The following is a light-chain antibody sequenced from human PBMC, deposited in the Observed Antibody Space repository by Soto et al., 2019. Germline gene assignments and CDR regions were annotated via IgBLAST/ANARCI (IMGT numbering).Light chain of an antibody. Sequence: SALTQPASVSGSPGQSITISCTGTSSVVGSYNLVSWYQQHPGKAPKLMIYEGSKRPSGVSNRFSGSKSGNTASLTISGLQAEDEADYYCRSYAGSSNLGVFGTGTKVTVL. CDR2: EGS. J-gene: IGLJ1*01. CDR3: RSYAGSSNLGV. CDR1: SSVVGSYNL. V-gene: IGLV2-14*02.